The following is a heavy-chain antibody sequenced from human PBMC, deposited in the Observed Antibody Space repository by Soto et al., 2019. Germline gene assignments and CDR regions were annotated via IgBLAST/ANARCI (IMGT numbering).Heavy chain of an antibody. CDR2: IIPIFGTA. CDR3: ARAPFEKSGSYRY. Sequence: QVQLVQSGAEVKKPGSSVKVSCKASGGTFSSYAISWVRQAPGQGLEWMGGIIPIFGTANYAQKCQGRVTITADESTSTDYRELSSLRSEDTAVYYCARAPFEKSGSYRYWGQGTLVTVSS. V-gene: IGHV1-69*12. D-gene: IGHD1-26*01. J-gene: IGHJ4*02. CDR1: GGTFSSYA.